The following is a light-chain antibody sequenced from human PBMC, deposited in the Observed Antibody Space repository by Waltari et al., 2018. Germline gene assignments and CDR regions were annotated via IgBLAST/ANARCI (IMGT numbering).Light chain of an antibody. V-gene: IGLV2-14*03. CDR3: NSYTSSYTYV. CDR1: SSDVGGYNF. J-gene: IGLJ1*01. CDR2: GVS. Sequence: QSALTQPASVSGSPGQSITISCTGTSSDVGGYNFVSWYQHHPGKAPKRMIYGVSNRPSGVSSRFSGSKSGNTASLTISGLQAEDEADYYCNSYTSSYTYVFGTGTKVTVL.